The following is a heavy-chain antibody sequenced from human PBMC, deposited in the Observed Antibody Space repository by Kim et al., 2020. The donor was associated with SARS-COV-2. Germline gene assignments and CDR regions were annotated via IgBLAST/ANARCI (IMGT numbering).Heavy chain of an antibody. CDR3: AEDPNYYESSGSYYL. CDR2: ISKNGRDT. CDR1: GFGFPSHV. D-gene: IGHD3-22*01. J-gene: IGHJ2*01. V-gene: IGHV3-23*01. Sequence: GGSLRLSCVGSGFGFPSHVMSWVRQPPGKGLEWVSGISKNGRDTFYADAVRGRFTISRDNFKSTLFLQMNSLRDEDSAVYYCAEDPNYYESSGSYYLGGR.